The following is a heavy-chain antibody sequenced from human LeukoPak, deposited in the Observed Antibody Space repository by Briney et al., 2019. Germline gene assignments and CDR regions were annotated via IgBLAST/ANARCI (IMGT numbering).Heavy chain of an antibody. Sequence: GGSLRLSCAASGFTFSNYAMRWVRQAPGKGLEWVSLISGSGASTYYPDSVKGRFTISRDNSKNTLSLQMNSLRAEDTAVYYCAPDLRGSASSLDDWGEGTLATVSS. V-gene: IGHV3-23*01. J-gene: IGHJ4*02. CDR2: ISGSGAST. CDR3: APDLRGSASSLDD. D-gene: IGHD6-25*01. CDR1: GFTFSNYA.